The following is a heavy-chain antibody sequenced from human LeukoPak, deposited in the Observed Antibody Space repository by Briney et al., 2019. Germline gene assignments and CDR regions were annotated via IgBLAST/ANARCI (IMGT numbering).Heavy chain of an antibody. D-gene: IGHD5-12*01. CDR1: GGTFSSYA. CDR2: IIPIFGTA. CDR3: ARDQGFSRVDFYGMDV. J-gene: IGHJ6*04. V-gene: IGHV1-69*13. Sequence: ASVKVSCKASGGTFSSYAISWVRQAPGQGLEWMRGIIPIFGTANYAQKFQGRVTITADESTSTAYMELSSLRSEDTAVYYCARDQGFSRVDFYGMDVWGKGTTVTVSS.